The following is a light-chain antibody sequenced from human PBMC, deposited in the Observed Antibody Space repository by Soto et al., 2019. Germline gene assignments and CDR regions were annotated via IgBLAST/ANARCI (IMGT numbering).Light chain of an antibody. CDR2: GAS. CDR3: HKYGSSPYT. Sequence: EIVLTQSPGTLSLSPGERATLSCRASQSVSSSYLAWYQQKPGQAPRLLIYGASSRATGIPDRFSGSGSGKDFTLTINRLELEDFAVYYCHKYGSSPYTFGQGTKLEI. V-gene: IGKV3-20*01. J-gene: IGKJ2*01. CDR1: QSVSSSY.